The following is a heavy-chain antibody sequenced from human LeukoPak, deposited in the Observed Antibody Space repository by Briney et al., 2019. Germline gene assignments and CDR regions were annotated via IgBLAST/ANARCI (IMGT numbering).Heavy chain of an antibody. CDR3: AAAEGYSSGWELDY. CDR2: IVVGSGNT. CDR1: GFTFTSSA. Sequence: SVKVSCKASGFTFTSSAMQWVRQARGQRLEWIGWIVVGSGNTNYAQKFQERVTITRDMSTSTAYMELSSLRSEDTAVYYCAAAEGYSSGWELDYWGQGTLVTASS. D-gene: IGHD6-19*01. J-gene: IGHJ4*02. V-gene: IGHV1-58*02.